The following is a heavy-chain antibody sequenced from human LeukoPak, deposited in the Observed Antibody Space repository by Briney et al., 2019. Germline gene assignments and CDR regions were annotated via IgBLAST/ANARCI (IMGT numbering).Heavy chain of an antibody. D-gene: IGHD6-13*01. Sequence: SVKVSCKASGGTFSSYAISWVRQAPGQGLEWMGGIIPIFGTANYAQKFQGRVTITTDESTSTAYMELSSLRSEDTAVYYCARDSVEGSSWYGYYYYYYMDVSSKGTTVTVSS. CDR1: GGTFSSYA. V-gene: IGHV1-69*05. CDR3: ARDSVEGSSWYGYYYYYYMDV. CDR2: IIPIFGTA. J-gene: IGHJ6*03.